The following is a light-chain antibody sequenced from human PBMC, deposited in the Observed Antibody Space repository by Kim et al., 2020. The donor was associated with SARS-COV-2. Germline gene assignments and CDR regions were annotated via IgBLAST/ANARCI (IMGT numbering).Light chain of an antibody. CDR3: QAWDSGRDLL. CDR1: NIGDKS. V-gene: IGLV3-21*04. Sequence: SSELTQPPSASVAPGQTAKITCGGNNIGDKSVHWYQQKPGQPPLLVIYYNSDRPSGIPDRFSGSNSGDTATLTITRVEAGDEADYYCQAWDSGRDLLFGGGTQLTVL. CDR2: YNS. J-gene: IGLJ2*01.